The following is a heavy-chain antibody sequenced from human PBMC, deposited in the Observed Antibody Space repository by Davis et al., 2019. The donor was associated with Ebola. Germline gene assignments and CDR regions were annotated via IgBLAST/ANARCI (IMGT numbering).Heavy chain of an antibody. CDR1: GGSISSTTHF. Sequence: SETLSLTCTVSGGSISSTTHFWGWIRQPPGKGLEWIGGITNTGSTYYNPSLESRVTISVDTSKNQFSLKLSSVTAADTAVYCCARSPTPQLWFLFDFWGQGTLVTVSS. D-gene: IGHD5-18*01. CDR2: ITNTGST. CDR3: ARSPTPQLWFLFDF. V-gene: IGHV4-39*01. J-gene: IGHJ4*02.